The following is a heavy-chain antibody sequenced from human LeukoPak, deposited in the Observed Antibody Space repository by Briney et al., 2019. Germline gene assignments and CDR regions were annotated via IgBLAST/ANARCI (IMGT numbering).Heavy chain of an antibody. CDR2: ISGSGGST. CDR1: GFTFNSYA. J-gene: IGHJ5*02. D-gene: IGHD1-26*01. Sequence: PGGSLRLSCAASGFTFNSYAMSWVRQAPGKGLEWVSAISGSGGSTYYADSVKGRFTISRDNFKNTVYLQMNSLRAADTAVYYCAKGARELPTLNRFDPWGQGTLVSVSS. CDR3: AKGARELPTLNRFDP. V-gene: IGHV3-23*01.